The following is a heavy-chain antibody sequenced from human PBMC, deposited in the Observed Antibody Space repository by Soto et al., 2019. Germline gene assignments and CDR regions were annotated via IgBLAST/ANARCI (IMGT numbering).Heavy chain of an antibody. D-gene: IGHD2-2*01. V-gene: IGHV4-39*01. CDR1: GGSISSSSYY. CDR3: ARHRVGPSVVVPAAIVPDYFDY. Sequence: QLQLQESGPGLVKPSETLSLTCTVSGGSISSSSYYWGWIRQPPGKGLEWIGSIYYSGSTYYNPSRKSRVTISVDTSKNQFSLKLSSVTAADTAVYYCARHRVGPSVVVPAAIVPDYFDYWGQGTLVTVSS. CDR2: IYYSGST. J-gene: IGHJ4*02.